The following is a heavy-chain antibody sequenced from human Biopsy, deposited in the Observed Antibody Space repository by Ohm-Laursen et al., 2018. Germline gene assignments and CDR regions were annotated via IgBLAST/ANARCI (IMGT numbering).Heavy chain of an antibody. V-gene: IGHV3-21*01. CDR3: ARDSSRRAREGGMDV. CDR2: ISETSSHI. D-gene: IGHD2-2*01. Sequence: SLRLSCSASGFSVSSNDMYWVRQAPGRGMAWISYISETSSHIYDADSVRGRFTVARDIAKNSLYLQLNSLRVEDTAVYYCARDSSRRAREGGMDVWGQGTTVTVSS. CDR1: GFSVSSND. J-gene: IGHJ6*02.